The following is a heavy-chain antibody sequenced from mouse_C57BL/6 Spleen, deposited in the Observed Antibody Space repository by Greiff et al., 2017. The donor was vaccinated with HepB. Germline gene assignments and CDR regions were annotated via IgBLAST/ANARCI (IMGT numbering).Heavy chain of an antibody. V-gene: IGHV1-80*01. CDR2: LYPGDGDT. J-gene: IGHJ4*01. Sequence: QVQLQQSGAELVKPGASVKISCKASGYAFSSYWMNWVKQRPGKGLEWIGQLYPGDGDTNYNGKFKGKATLTADKSSSTAYMQLSGLTAEDSAVYFCARRGYYAMDYWGQGTSVTVSS. CDR1: GYAFSSYW. CDR3: ARRGYYAMDY.